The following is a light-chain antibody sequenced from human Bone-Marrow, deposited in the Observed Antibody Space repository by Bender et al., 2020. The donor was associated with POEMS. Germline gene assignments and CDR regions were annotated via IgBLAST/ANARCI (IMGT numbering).Light chain of an antibody. V-gene: IGLV1-44*01. CDR2: NNS. CDR1: SSKFGSYP. J-gene: IGLJ3*02. Sequence: QSVLTQPPSASGTPGQRVTISCSGSSSKFGSYPVNWYQQLPGAAPKLVIFNNSQRPSGVPDRFSGSNSGTSASLAIGGLLSDDEAYFYCATWDDSLNGWVFGGGTKLTVL. CDR3: ATWDDSLNGWV.